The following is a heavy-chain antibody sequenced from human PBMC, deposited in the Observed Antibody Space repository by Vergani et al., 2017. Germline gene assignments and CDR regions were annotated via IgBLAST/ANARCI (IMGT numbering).Heavy chain of an antibody. V-gene: IGHV3-23*01. CDR2: ISGSGDST. Sequence: EVQLLASGGGLVHPGGSLRLSCVASGFTFSNYAMSWVRQAPGKGLEWVSTISGSGDSTYYADSVKGRFTISRDNSKNTLLLQMNSLRAEDTAVYYCAKDYNIMGALHYWGQGTLVAVSS. CDR1: GFTFSNYA. D-gene: IGHD5-12*01. J-gene: IGHJ4*02. CDR3: AKDYNIMGALHY.